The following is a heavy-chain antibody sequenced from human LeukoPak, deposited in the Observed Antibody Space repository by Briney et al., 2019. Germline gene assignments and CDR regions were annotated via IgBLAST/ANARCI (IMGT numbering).Heavy chain of an antibody. CDR1: GGSISSHY. V-gene: IGHV4-59*11. D-gene: IGHD6-25*01. CDR3: ARNERRPQKDTYYYYSYYMAV. CDR2: IYFSGYT. J-gene: IGHJ6*03. Sequence: SETLSLTCTVSGGSISSHYWSWIRQPPGKGLEWIGYIYFSGYTNYNPSLKRRVTISVDTSKNQFSLKLSSVTAADTAVYYCARNERRPQKDTYYYYSYYMAVWGKGTTVTVSS.